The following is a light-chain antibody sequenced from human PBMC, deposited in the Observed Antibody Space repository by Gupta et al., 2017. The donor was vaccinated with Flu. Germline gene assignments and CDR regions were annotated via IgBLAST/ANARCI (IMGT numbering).Light chain of an antibody. CDR2: EVN. Sequence: SALTQPASVSGSPGQSITISCTGTSSDVGGYNHVCWYQQHPGKAPKLMISEVNNRPSGVSNRFSGSKSGNTASLTISGLQAEDEADYYCTSFTSRDTVVFSGGTKLTVL. J-gene: IGLJ2*01. CDR1: SSDVGGYNH. V-gene: IGLV2-14*01. CDR3: TSFTSRDTVV.